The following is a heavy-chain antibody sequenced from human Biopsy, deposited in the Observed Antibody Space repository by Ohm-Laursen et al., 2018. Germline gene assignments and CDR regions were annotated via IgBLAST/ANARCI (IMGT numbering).Heavy chain of an antibody. V-gene: IGHV1-24*01. CDR2: FAPENGKT. CDR3: AADINVWNVNY. Sequence: SVKVSCKVSGYTLTELSMHWVRQAPGKGLEWMGGFAPENGKTVYAQNFQARVSMTGDTSTDTAYMELRSLRSEDTAVYYCAADINVWNVNYWGQGTQVTASS. D-gene: IGHD1-1*01. CDR1: GYTLTELS. J-gene: IGHJ4*02.